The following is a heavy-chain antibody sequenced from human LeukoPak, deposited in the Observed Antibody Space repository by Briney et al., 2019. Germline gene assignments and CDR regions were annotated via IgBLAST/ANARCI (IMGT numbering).Heavy chain of an antibody. D-gene: IGHD3-22*01. CDR2: ISSSSSYI. V-gene: IGHV3-21*01. Sequence: GGSLRLSCAASGFTFSSYSMNWVRQAPGKGLEWVSSISSSSSYIYYADSVKGRFTISRDNAKNSLYLQMNSLRAEDTAVYYCARGLEADSSGYERSPLDYWGQGTLVTVSS. CDR1: GFTFSSYS. J-gene: IGHJ4*02. CDR3: ARGLEADSSGYERSPLDY.